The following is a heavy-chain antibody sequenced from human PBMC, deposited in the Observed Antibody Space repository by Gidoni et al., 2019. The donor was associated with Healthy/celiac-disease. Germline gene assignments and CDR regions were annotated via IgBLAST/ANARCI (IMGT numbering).Heavy chain of an antibody. CDR2: INAGNGNT. CDR3: ARTVRWLQSGYYFDY. Sequence: QVQLVQSGAEVKKPGASVKVSCKASGYTFTSYAMHWVRQAPGQRLEWMGWINAGNGNTKYSQKFQGRVTITRDTSASTAYMELSSLRSEDTAVYYCARTVRWLQSGYYFDYWGQGTLVTVSS. V-gene: IGHV1-3*01. D-gene: IGHD5-12*01. CDR1: GYTFTSYA. J-gene: IGHJ4*02.